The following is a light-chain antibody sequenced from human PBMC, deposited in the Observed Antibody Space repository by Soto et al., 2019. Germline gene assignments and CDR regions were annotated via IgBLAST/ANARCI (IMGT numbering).Light chain of an antibody. CDR2: EVN. V-gene: IGLV2-8*01. CDR1: SSDVGSYNY. J-gene: IGLJ1*01. Sequence: QSALTQPPSASGSPGQSVTISCTGTSSDVGSYNYVSWYQHHPGKAPKVMIYEVNKRPSGVPDRFSGSKSGNTASLTVSGLQAEDEDDYYCGSYADSNNYVFGTGTKLTVL. CDR3: GSYADSNNYV.